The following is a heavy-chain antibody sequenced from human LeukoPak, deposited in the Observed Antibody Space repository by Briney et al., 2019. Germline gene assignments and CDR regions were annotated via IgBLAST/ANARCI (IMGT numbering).Heavy chain of an antibody. V-gene: IGHV3-53*01. Sequence: PGGSLRLSCAASGFTVSSNYMSWVRQAPGKGLEWVSVIYSGGSTYYADSVKGRFTISRDNSKNTLYLQINSLRAEDTAVYYCARARSTMVRGVRDYYGMDVWGQGTTVTVSS. J-gene: IGHJ6*02. CDR3: ARARSTMVRGVRDYYGMDV. CDR2: IYSGGST. CDR1: GFTVSSNY. D-gene: IGHD3-10*01.